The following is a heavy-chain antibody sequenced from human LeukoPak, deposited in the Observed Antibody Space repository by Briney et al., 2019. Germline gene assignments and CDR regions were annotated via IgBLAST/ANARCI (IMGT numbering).Heavy chain of an antibody. V-gene: IGHV3-9*01. CDR1: GFIFNNYA. CDR2: ISWNSGSI. J-gene: IGHJ4*02. Sequence: GGSLRLSCAGSGFIFNNYAMHWVRHPPGKGLEWVSGISWNSGSIDYADSVKGRFTVSRDNAKNSLYLQMNSLRVEDTAFYYCAKDNRRHYTSGPNPDSLHWGQGALVTVSS. CDR3: AKDNRRHYTSGPNPDSLH. D-gene: IGHD6-19*01.